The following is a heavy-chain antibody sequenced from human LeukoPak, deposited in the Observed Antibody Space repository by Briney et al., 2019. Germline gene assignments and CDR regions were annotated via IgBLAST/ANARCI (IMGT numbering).Heavy chain of an antibody. CDR1: GGTFSSYA. V-gene: IGHV1-69*05. CDR2: IIPIFGTA. J-gene: IGHJ6*03. Sequence: SVKVSCKASGGTFSSYAISWVRQAPGQGLEWMGGIIPIFGTANYAQKFQGRVTITTDESTSTAYMELSSLRSEDTAVYYCARVRFIGRIQLWLGPDDYYYMDVWGKGTTVTVSS. CDR3: ARVRFIGRIQLWLGPDDYYYMDV. D-gene: IGHD5-18*01.